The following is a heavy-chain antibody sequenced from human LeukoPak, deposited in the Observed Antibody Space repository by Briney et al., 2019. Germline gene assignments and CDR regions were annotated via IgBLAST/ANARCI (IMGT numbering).Heavy chain of an antibody. J-gene: IGHJ4*02. Sequence: AAVKVSCKGSGYTFTRYGISGVRQAPGQGLEGMGWISAYNGNTNYAQKLQGRVTMTTDTSTSTAYMELSSLRSEDTAVYYCARDSGRSKFWSGFYYFDYWGQGTLVTVSS. V-gene: IGHV1-18*01. CDR3: ARDSGRSKFWSGFYYFDY. D-gene: IGHD3-3*01. CDR2: ISAYNGNT. CDR1: GYTFTRYG.